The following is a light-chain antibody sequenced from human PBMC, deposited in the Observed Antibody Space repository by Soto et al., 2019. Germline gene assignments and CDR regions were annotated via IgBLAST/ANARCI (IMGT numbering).Light chain of an antibody. Sequence: QSVLTQPASVSGSPGQSITISCTGTSSDVGGYNYVSWYQQHPGKAPKLIIYDVSDRPSGLSDRFSGSKSGNTASLTISGLQAEDEADYFCSSYTSSSTPFVFGTGTKVTVL. CDR2: DVS. V-gene: IGLV2-14*03. CDR1: SSDVGGYNY. J-gene: IGLJ1*01. CDR3: SSYTSSSTPFV.